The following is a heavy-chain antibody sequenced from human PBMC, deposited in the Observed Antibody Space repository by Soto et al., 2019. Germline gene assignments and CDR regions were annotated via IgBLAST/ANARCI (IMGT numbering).Heavy chain of an antibody. CDR1: GGSTSSSSYY. CDR3: ATQEVGGSYVYTFDP. Sequence: QLQLQESGPGLVKPSETLSLTCTVSGGSTSSSSYYWGWIRQPPGKGLEWIGSIYYSGSTYYNPSLKSRVTISVDTSKNHFSLKLSSVTAADTAVYYCATQEVGGSYVYTFDPWGQGTLVTVSS. CDR2: IYYSGST. V-gene: IGHV4-39*02. J-gene: IGHJ5*02. D-gene: IGHD1-26*01.